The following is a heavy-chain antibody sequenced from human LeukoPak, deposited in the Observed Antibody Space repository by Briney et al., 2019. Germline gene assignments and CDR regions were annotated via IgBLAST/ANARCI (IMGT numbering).Heavy chain of an antibody. CDR1: GGTFSSYA. J-gene: IGHJ5*02. V-gene: IGHV1-69*05. CDR3: AKDWWELNNWFDP. D-gene: IGHD1-26*01. CDR2: IIPIFGTA. Sequence: ASVKVSCKASGGTFSSYAISWVRQPPGQGLEWMGRIIPIFGTANYAQKFQGRVTTTTDESTSTAYMELSRLRSEDTAVYYCAKDWWELNNWFDPWGQGTLVTVSS.